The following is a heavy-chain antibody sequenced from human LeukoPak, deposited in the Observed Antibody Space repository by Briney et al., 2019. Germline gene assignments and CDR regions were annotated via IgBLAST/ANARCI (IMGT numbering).Heavy chain of an antibody. V-gene: IGHV3-48*04. D-gene: IGHD3-10*01. Sequence: PGGSLRLSCAASGFTFSGYSMNWVRQAPGKGLEWVSFISSSSSTIYYADSVKGRFTISRDNAKNSLYLQMNSLRAEDTAVYYCAREGGDGSGSYLYWGQGTLVTVSS. J-gene: IGHJ4*02. CDR1: GFTFSGYS. CDR3: AREGGDGSGSYLY. CDR2: ISSSSSTI.